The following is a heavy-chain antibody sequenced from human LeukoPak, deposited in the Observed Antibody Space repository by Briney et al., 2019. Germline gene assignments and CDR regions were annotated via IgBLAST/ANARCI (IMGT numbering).Heavy chain of an antibody. V-gene: IGHV1-2*02. J-gene: IGHJ5*02. D-gene: IGHD1-26*01. Sequence: ASVKVSCKASGYTFTGYYMHWVRQAPGQGLEWMGWINPNSGGTNYAQKFQGRVAMTRDTSISTAYMELSRLRSDDTAVYYCARDRSRIVGATTTWGQGTLVTVSS. CDR1: GYTFTGYY. CDR3: ARDRSRIVGATTT. CDR2: INPNSGGT.